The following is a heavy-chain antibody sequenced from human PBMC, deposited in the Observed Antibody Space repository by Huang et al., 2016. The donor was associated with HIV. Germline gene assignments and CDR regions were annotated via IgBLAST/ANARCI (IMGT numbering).Heavy chain of an antibody. CDR1: GYSFNTYA. V-gene: IGHV1-3*01. J-gene: IGHJ4*02. CDR3: AREFVIFGAPLWPAY. D-gene: IGHD2-21*01. Sequence: QVQLVQSGAEVKKPGASVKVSCKASGYSFNTYALHWVRQAPGHRLAWMGWINPGNCNTNYSQKFQGGVTINRDTSASTVYMEVSSLTFEDTAVYYCAREFVIFGAPLWPAYWGQGTLISVSS. CDR2: INPGNCNT.